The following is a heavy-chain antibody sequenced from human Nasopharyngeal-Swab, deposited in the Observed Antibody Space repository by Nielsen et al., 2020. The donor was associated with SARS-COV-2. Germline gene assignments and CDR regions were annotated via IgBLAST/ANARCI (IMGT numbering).Heavy chain of an antibody. J-gene: IGHJ4*02. V-gene: IGHV3-48*04. D-gene: IGHD6-19*01. CDR3: ARDSSGWYPDLDY. CDR2: ISSSSSTI. Sequence: GESLKISCAASGFTFSSYSMNWVRQAPGKGLEWVSYISSSSSTIYYADSVKGRFTISRDNPENSLFLEMTSLRAEDTAVYYCARDSSGWYPDLDYWGQGTLVTVSS. CDR1: GFTFSSYS.